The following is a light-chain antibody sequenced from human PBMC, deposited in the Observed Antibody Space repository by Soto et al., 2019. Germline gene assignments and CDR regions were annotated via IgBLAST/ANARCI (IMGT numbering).Light chain of an antibody. J-gene: IGKJ1*01. CDR2: KAS. CDR1: QSINSW. Sequence: QITQSPSALSASVGDRVTITCRASQSINSWLAWYQQKSGKAPKLLIYKASSLESGVPSRFSGSGSGTEFTLTINSLQPEDFATYYCLQSNRYPWTFGQGTKVDIK. CDR3: LQSNRYPWT. V-gene: IGKV1-5*03.